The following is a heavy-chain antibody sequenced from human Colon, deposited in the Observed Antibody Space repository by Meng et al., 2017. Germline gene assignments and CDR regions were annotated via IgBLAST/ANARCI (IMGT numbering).Heavy chain of an antibody. J-gene: IGHJ4*02. V-gene: IGHV3-30*04. CDR2: ISYDGSNK. D-gene: IGHD5-12*01. CDR3: ARDRYEMNGFDY. Sequence: GESLKISCAASGFTFSSYAMHWVRQAPGKGLEWVAVISYDGSNKYYADSVKGRFTISRDNSKNTLYLQMNSLRAEDTAVYYCARDRYEMNGFDYWGQGTRVTCSS. CDR1: GFTFSSYA.